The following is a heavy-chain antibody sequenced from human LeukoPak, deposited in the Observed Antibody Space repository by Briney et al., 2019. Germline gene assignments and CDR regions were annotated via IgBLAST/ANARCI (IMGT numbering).Heavy chain of an antibody. CDR2: ISYDGSNK. Sequence: GGSLRLSCAASGFTFSSYAMHWVRQAPGKGLEWVAVISYDGSNKYYADSVKGRFTISRDNSKNTLYLQMNSLRAEDTAVYYCARGGAGSTPDYWGQGTLVTVSS. D-gene: IGHD1-26*01. CDR1: GFTFSSYA. J-gene: IGHJ4*02. CDR3: ARGGAGSTPDY. V-gene: IGHV3-30-3*01.